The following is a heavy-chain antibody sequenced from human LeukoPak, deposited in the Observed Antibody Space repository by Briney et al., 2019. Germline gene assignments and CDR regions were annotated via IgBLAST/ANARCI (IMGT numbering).Heavy chain of an antibody. CDR2: IGGRDGST. V-gene: IGHV3-23*01. J-gene: IGHJ4*02. CDR1: GFIFRTHA. CDR3: AKDHWDY. D-gene: IGHD1-1*01. Sequence: GGSLRLSCAASGFIFRTHAMSWVRQAPGKGLEWVSAIGGRDGSTYYADSVKGRFTISRDNSKNTLYVQMNSLRAEDTAVYYCAKDHWDYWGQGTLVTVSS.